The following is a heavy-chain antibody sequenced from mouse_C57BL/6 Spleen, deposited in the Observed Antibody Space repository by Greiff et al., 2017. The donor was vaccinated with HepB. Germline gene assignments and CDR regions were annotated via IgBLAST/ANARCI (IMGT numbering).Heavy chain of an antibody. CDR2: ISSGSSTI. V-gene: IGHV5-17*01. Sequence: EVKLVESGGGLVKPGGSLKLSCAASGFTFSDHGKHWVRQAPEKGLEWVAYISSGSSTIYYADTVKGRFTISRDNAKNTLFLQMTSLRSEDTAMYYCARRDTVVAPYAMDYWGQGTSVTVSS. CDR3: ARRDTVVAPYAMDY. CDR1: GFTFSDHG. J-gene: IGHJ4*01. D-gene: IGHD1-1*01.